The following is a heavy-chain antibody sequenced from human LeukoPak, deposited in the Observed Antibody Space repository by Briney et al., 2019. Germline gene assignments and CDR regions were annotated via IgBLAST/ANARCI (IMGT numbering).Heavy chain of an antibody. CDR3: ARVRYCSSTSCSYYFDY. CDR2: IYHSGST. J-gene: IGHJ4*02. CDR1: GGSISSGGYS. Sequence: SQTLSLTCAVSGGSISSGGYSWSWIRQPPGKGLEWIGYIYHSGSTYYNPSLKSRVTISVDRSKNLFSLKLSSVTAADTAVYYCARVRYCSSTSCSYYFDYWGQGTLVTVSS. D-gene: IGHD2-2*01. V-gene: IGHV4-30-2*01.